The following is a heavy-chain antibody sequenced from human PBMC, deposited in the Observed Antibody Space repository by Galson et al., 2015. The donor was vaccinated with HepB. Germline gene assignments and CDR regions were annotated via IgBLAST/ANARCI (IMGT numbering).Heavy chain of an antibody. Sequence: SLRLSCAXSGFTFSNYAMNWVRQAPGKGLEWVSAISGSGGGTYYADSVKGRFTISRDNSKNTLRLQMNSLRAEDTAIYYCAKTYNSDWYEFDYWGQGTLVTVSS. CDR2: ISGSGGGT. J-gene: IGHJ4*02. CDR3: AKTYNSDWYEFDY. CDR1: GFTFSNYA. D-gene: IGHD6-19*01. V-gene: IGHV3-23*01.